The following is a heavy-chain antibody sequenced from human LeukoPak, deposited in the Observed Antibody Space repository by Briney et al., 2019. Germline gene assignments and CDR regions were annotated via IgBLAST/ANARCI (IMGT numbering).Heavy chain of an antibody. Sequence: SQTLSLTCTVSGGSLSSDDYYWSWIRQPPGKGLEWIGYINYSGSTFHYNPSLKSRITISVDTSKNQFSLRMNSVTAADTAMYYCASTNCSSASCYGANWFDPWGQGTLVTVSS. CDR3: ASTNCSSASCYGANWFDP. CDR2: INYSGST. V-gene: IGHV4-30-4*08. D-gene: IGHD2-2*01. J-gene: IGHJ5*02. CDR1: GGSLSSDDYY.